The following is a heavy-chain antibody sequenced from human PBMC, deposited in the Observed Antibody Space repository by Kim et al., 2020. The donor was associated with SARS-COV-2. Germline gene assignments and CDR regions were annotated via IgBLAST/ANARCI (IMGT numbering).Heavy chain of an antibody. CDR1: GYTFTSYG. Sequence: ASVKVSCKASGYTFTSYGISWVRQAPGQGLEWMGWISAYNGNTNYAQKLQGRVTMTTDTSTSTAYMELRSLRSDDTAVYYCARAPSDTAMVTDYYGMDVWGQGTTVTVSS. CDR3: ARAPSDTAMVTDYYGMDV. CDR2: ISAYNGNT. D-gene: IGHD5-18*01. J-gene: IGHJ6*02. V-gene: IGHV1-18*01.